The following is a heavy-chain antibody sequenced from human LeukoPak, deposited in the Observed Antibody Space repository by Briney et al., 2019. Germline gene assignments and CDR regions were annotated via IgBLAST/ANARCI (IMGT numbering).Heavy chain of an antibody. CDR3: ASGYSNSWYSADFDY. CDR1: GFTFSSYP. V-gene: IGHV3-23*01. D-gene: IGHD6-13*01. CDR2: ISGSGAST. J-gene: IGHJ4*02. Sequence: GGSLRLSCAAPGFTFSSYPMSWVRQAPGKGLEWVSTISGSGASTYYADSVKGRFTISRDNSKNTLYLQMNSLRVEDTAVYYCASGYSNSWYSADFDYWGQGTLVTVSS.